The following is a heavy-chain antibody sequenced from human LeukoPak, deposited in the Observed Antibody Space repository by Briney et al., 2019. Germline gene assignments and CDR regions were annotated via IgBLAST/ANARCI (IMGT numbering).Heavy chain of an antibody. J-gene: IGHJ4*02. CDR1: GFIFSTYG. V-gene: IGHV3-30*03. CDR3: ATDLSGRQDY. Sequence: GGSLRLSCVASGFIFSTYGMNWVRQAPGKGLEWVAVISYEGGNKDYSDSVKGRFTISRNNAGDTLFLQMNSLRAEDTGVYYCATDLSGRQDYWGQGTLVTVSS. CDR2: ISYEGGNK. D-gene: IGHD5-12*01.